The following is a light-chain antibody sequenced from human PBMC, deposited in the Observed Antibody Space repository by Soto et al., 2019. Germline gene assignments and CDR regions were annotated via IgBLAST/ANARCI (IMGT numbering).Light chain of an antibody. CDR1: QGIRND. Sequence: DIQITQSASCLCASGGDRVTITCRASQGIRNDLGWYQQKPGKAPKLLIYKASTLKSGVPSRFSGSGSGTEFTLTISSLQPDDFATYYCQHYNSYSEAFGQGTKVDI. J-gene: IGKJ1*01. CDR2: KAS. V-gene: IGKV1-5*03. CDR3: QHYNSYSEA.